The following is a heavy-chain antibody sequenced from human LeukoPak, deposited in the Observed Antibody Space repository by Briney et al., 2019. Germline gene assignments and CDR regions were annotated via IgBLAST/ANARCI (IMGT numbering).Heavy chain of an antibody. Sequence: PGGSLRLSCAASGFTFSSYSMNWVRQAPGKGLKWVSSISSSSSYIYYADSVKGRFTISRDNAKNSLYLQMNSLRAEDTAVYYCARDHHYYDSSPIYWGQGTLVTVSS. CDR3: ARDHHYYDSSPIY. CDR2: ISSSSSYI. D-gene: IGHD3-22*01. J-gene: IGHJ4*02. CDR1: GFTFSSYS. V-gene: IGHV3-21*01.